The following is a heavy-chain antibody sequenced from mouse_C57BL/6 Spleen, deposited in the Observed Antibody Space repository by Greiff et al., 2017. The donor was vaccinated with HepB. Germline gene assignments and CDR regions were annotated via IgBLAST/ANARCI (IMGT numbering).Heavy chain of an antibody. J-gene: IGHJ3*01. Sequence: QVQLQQPGAELVKPGASVKMSCKASGYTFTSYWITWVKQRPGQGLEWIGDIYPGSGSTNYNEKFKSKATLTVDTSSSTAYMQLSSLTSEDSAVYYCAREGYYVSSSFAYWGQGTLVTVSA. V-gene: IGHV1-55*01. CDR2: IYPGSGST. CDR3: AREGYYVSSSFAY. CDR1: GYTFTSYW. D-gene: IGHD1-1*01.